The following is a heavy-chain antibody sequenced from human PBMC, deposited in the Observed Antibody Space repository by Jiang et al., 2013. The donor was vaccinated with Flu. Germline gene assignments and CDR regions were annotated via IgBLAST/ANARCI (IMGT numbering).Heavy chain of an antibody. CDR2: IYYSGST. CDR3: ARSSVGDFDY. V-gene: IGHV4-59*08. Sequence: GPGLVKPSETLSLTCTVSGGSISSYYWSWIRQPPGKGLEWIGYIYYSGSTNYNPSLKSRVTISVDTSKNQFSLKLSSVTAADTAVYYCARSSVGDFDYWGQGTLVHRLL. CDR1: GGSISSYY. D-gene: IGHD3-16*01. J-gene: IGHJ4*02.